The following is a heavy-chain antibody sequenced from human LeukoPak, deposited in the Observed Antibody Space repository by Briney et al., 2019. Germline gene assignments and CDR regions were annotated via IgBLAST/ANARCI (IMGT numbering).Heavy chain of an antibody. CDR1: GGSFSGYY. J-gene: IGHJ4*02. V-gene: IGHV4-34*01. D-gene: IGHD1-1*01. Sequence: PSETLSLTCAVYGGSFSGYYWSWIRQPPGKGLEWIGEINHSGSTYYNPSLKSRVTISVDTSKNQFSLKLSSVTAADTAVYYCAREQLERNFDYWGQGTLVTVSS. CDR3: AREQLERNFDY. CDR2: INHSGST.